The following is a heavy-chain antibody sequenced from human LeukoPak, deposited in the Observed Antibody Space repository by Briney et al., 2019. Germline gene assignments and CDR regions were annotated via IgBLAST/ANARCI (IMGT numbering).Heavy chain of an antibody. D-gene: IGHD3-10*01. CDR2: INWNGGST. J-gene: IGHJ4*02. CDR3: ARPTGGNYGFDY. CDR1: GFTFNNYW. V-gene: IGHV3-20*04. Sequence: PGGSLRLSCAAFGFTFNNYWMSWVRQAPGKGLEWVSGINWNGGSTGYADSVKGRFTISRDNAKNSLYLQMNSLRAEDTALYYCARPTGGNYGFDYWGQGTLVTVSS.